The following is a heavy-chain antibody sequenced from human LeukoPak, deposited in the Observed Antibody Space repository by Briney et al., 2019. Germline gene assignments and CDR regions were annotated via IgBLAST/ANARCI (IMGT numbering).Heavy chain of an antibody. V-gene: IGHV4-39*01. CDR2: IYYSGST. J-gene: IGHJ5*02. D-gene: IGHD3-3*01. Sequence: SETLSLTCTVSGGSISSSSYYWGWIRQPPGKGLEWIGSIYYSGSTYYNPSLKSRVTISVDTSKNQFSLKLSSVTAADTAVYHCARHDFWSGHWFDPWGQGTLVTVSS. CDR1: GGSISSSSYY. CDR3: ARHDFWSGHWFDP.